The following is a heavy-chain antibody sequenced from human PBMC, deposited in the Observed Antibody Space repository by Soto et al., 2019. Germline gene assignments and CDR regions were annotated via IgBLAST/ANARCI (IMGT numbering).Heavy chain of an antibody. D-gene: IGHD4-17*01. J-gene: IGHJ6*03. V-gene: IGHV1-8*01. CDR3: ARGLSYGDPPLYYYYYMDV. CDR2: MNPNSGNT. CDR1: GYTFTSYD. Sequence: QVQLVQSGAEVKKPGASVKVSCKASGYTFTSYDINWVRQATGQGLEWMGWMNPNSGNTGYAQKFQGRVTMTRNTSISTAYMELSSLRSEDTAVYYCARGLSYGDPPLYYYYYMDVWGKGTTVTVSS.